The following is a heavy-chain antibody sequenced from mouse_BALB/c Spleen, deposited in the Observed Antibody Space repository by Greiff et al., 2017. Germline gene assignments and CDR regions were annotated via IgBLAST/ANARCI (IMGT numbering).Heavy chain of an antibody. CDR2: ISNGGGST. J-gene: IGHJ4*01. Sequence: EVQVVESGGGLVQPGGSLKLSCAASGFTFSSYTMSWVRQTPEKRLEWVAYISNGGGSTYYPDTVKGRFTISRDNAKNTLYLQMSSLKSEDTAMYYCARGGGYYAMDYWGQGTSVTVSS. V-gene: IGHV5-12-2*01. CDR1: GFTFSSYT. CDR3: ARGGGYYAMDY.